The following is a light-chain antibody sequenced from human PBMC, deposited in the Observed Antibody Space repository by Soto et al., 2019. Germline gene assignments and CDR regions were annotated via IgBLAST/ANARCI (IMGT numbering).Light chain of an antibody. CDR1: QSVSSS. CDR3: HQYNNWWT. V-gene: IGKV3-15*01. CDR2: GAS. J-gene: IGKJ1*01. Sequence: EIVMTQSPATLSVSPGERAPLSCRASQSVSSSLAWYQQKPGQAPRLLSYGASTSATGIPSRFSGRGSGTEFTLTISSLKSEDFAVYYCHQYNNWWTVGRGTKVEVK.